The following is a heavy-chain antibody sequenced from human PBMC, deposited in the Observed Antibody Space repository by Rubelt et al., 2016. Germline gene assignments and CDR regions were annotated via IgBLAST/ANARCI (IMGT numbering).Heavy chain of an antibody. J-gene: IGHJ4*02. Sequence: SVSNVWMNWVRQAPGKGLEWVGRIKSKDVGGTTDYAAPVKGRFTVSRDDSKNTLYLQMNSLRVEDTAVYYCARAYSSAWYSPGYWGQGTLVTVSS. CDR2: IKSKDVGGTT. CDR1: SVSNVW. CDR3: ARAYSSAWYSPGY. D-gene: IGHD6-19*01. V-gene: IGHV3-15*07.